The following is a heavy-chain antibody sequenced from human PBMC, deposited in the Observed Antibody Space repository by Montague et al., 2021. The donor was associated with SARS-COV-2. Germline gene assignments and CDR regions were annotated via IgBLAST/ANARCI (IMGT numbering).Heavy chain of an antibody. V-gene: IGHV3-48*03. CDR1: GFTFSSYE. Sequence: SLRISCAASGFTFSSYEMNWVRQAPGKGLEWVSNMSSSGSTIYYADSVKGRFTISRDNAKNSLYLQMNSLRAEDTAVYYCAREGRGEQWLVRAFDIWGQGTMVTVSS. J-gene: IGHJ3*02. CDR3: AREGRGEQWLVRAFDI. D-gene: IGHD6-19*01. CDR2: MSSSGSTI.